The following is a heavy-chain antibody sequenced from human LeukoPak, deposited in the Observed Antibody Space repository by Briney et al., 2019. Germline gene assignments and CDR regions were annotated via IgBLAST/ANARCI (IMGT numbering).Heavy chain of an antibody. V-gene: IGHV4-59*01. CDR3: ARVRYCSTNRCYDREFDN. J-gene: IGHJ4*02. Sequence: PSETLSLTCTVSGGSISNYYCSWIRQPPRKGLEWIGYICYSGNTNSNPPLKSRVTISVDTSKNQFSLKLNSVTAADTAVYYCARVRYCSTNRCYDREFDNWGQGTLVTVSS. D-gene: IGHD2-2*01. CDR1: GGSISNYY. CDR2: ICYSGNT.